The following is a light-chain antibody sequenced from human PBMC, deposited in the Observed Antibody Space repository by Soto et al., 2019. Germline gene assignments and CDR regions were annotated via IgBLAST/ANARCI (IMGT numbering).Light chain of an antibody. Sequence: DIQMTQSPSTLSASVGDRFTSACRASQSISSWLAWYQQKPGKAPKLLIYKASSLESGVPSRFSGSGSGTEYTPTISSLQPDDFATYYCQQYNSYWTFGQGTKVDIK. J-gene: IGKJ1*01. V-gene: IGKV1-5*03. CDR2: KAS. CDR3: QQYNSYWT. CDR1: QSISSW.